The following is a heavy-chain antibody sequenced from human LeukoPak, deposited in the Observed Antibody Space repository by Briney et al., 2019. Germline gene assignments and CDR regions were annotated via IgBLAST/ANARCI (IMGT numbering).Heavy chain of an antibody. D-gene: IGHD3-22*01. J-gene: IGHJ6*02. V-gene: IGHV3-15*01. CDR2: IKTKTDGGTA. CDR3: TTASMTVGGKTYYYNMDV. CDR1: GFIFSHAW. Sequence: PGGSLRLSCAASGFIFSHAWMSWVRQAPGKGLEWVGRIKTKTDGGTADYAAPVKGRFTISRDDSKTTLYLQMNSLKTEDSAFYYCTTASMTVGGKTYYYNMDVWGQGTTVTVSS.